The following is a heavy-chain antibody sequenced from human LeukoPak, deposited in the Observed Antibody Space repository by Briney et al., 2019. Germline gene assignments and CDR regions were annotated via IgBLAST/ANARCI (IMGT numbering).Heavy chain of an antibody. J-gene: IGHJ4*02. D-gene: IGHD1-1*01. CDR1: GYTLTELS. CDR2: IIPIFGTA. Sequence: VASVKVSCKVSGYTLTELSMHWVRQAPGQGLEWMGGIIPIFGTANYAQKFQGRVTITTDESTSTAYMELSSLRSEDTAVYYCAGSGANWNFSWSFDYWGQGTLVTVSS. CDR3: AGSGANWNFSWSFDY. V-gene: IGHV1-69*05.